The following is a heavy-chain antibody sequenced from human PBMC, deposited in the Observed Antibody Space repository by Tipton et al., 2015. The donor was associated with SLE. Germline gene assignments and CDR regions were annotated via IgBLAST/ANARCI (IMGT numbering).Heavy chain of an antibody. Sequence: TLSLTCAVYGGSFSGYYWSWVRQPPGKGLEWMGEINHSGSTNYNPSLKSRATLSVDTSKNQFSLKLSSVTAADTSVYYCARESYSSSSNAFDIWGQGTMVTVSS. D-gene: IGHD6-6*01. J-gene: IGHJ3*02. CDR1: GGSFSGYY. CDR3: ARESYSSSSNAFDI. V-gene: IGHV4-34*01. CDR2: INHSGST.